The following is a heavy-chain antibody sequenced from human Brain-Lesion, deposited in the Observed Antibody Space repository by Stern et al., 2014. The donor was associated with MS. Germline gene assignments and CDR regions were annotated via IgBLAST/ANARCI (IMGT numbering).Heavy chain of an antibody. CDR3: ARGERWFDS. CDR1: GFTFSNYW. Sequence: EVQLGESGGGLVQPGGSLRLSCAASGFTFSNYWMHWVRQAPGKGLVWVSSVNNDGRRTSYADSVKGRFTMSRDNAKNTLYLQMNSLRVEDTAIYYCARGERWFDSWGQGTLVTVSS. D-gene: IGHD3-10*01. CDR2: VNNDGRRT. V-gene: IGHV3-74*02. J-gene: IGHJ5*01.